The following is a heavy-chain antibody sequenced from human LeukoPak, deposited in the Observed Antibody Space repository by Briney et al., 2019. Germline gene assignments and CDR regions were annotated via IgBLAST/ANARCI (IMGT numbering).Heavy chain of an antibody. Sequence: MASETLSLTCTVSGGSISSYYWSWIRQPPGKGLEWIGYIYYSGSTNYNPSLKSRVTISVDTSKNQFSLKLSSVTAADTAVYYCARRDSTGYYQYWGQGTLVTVSS. CDR3: ARRDSTGYYQY. D-gene: IGHD3-22*01. V-gene: IGHV4-59*01. CDR2: IYYSGST. J-gene: IGHJ4*02. CDR1: GGSISSYY.